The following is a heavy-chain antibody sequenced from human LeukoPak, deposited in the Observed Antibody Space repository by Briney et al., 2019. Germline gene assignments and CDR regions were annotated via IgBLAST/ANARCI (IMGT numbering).Heavy chain of an antibody. J-gene: IGHJ4*02. CDR2: ISGSGGST. CDR3: AKVYGRLEIFGVVGYYFDY. D-gene: IGHD3-3*01. CDR1: GFTFSSYA. V-gene: IGHV3-23*01. Sequence: PGGSLRLSCAASGFTFSSYAMSWVRQAPGKGLEWVSAISGSGGSTYYADSVKGRFTISRDNSKNTLYLQMNSLRAEDTAVYYCAKVYGRLEIFGVVGYYFDYWGQGTLVTVSS.